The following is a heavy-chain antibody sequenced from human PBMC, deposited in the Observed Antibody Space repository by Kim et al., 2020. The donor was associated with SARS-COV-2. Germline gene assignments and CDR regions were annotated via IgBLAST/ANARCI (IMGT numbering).Heavy chain of an antibody. CDR3: ARGPHYDSWSGYSDYYYGMAV. D-gene: IGHD3-3*01. J-gene: IGHJ6*01. V-gene: IGHV3-33*01. CDR2: IWFDGSDK. Sequence: GGSLRLSCSASGFTFNTYGMHWVRQAPGKGLEWVAVIWFDGSDKYYADSVKGRFTISRDNSKDTLYLQMRSLRAEDTAVYYCARGPHYDSWSGYSDYYYGMAVWEQGTTVTVSS. CDR1: GFTFNTYG.